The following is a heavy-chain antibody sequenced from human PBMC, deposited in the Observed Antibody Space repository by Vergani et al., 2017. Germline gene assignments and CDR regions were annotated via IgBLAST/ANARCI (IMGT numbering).Heavy chain of an antibody. J-gene: IGHJ6*02. CDR2: IIPIFGTA. CDR1: GGTFSSYA. D-gene: IGHD2-2*01. CDR3: ARGRPRIVVVPAAMVHYYYYYGMDV. V-gene: IGHV1-69*12. Sequence: QVQLVQSGAEVKKPGSSVKVSCKASGGTFSSYAISWVRQAPGQGLEWMGGIIPIFGTANYAQKFQGRVTITADESTSTAYMELSSLRSEDTAVYYCARGRPRIVVVPAAMVHYYYYYGMDVWGQGTTVTVSS.